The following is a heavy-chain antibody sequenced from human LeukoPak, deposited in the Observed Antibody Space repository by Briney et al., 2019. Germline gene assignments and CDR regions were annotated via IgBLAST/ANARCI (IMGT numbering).Heavy chain of an antibody. D-gene: IGHD3-16*01. CDR2: FDPEGGET. CDR3: ATEWPLRGGNWFDP. V-gene: IGHV1-24*01. J-gene: IGHJ5*02. CDR1: GYTLTELS. Sequence: ASVKVSCKVSGYTLTELSMHWVRQAPGKGLEWMGGFDPEGGETIYAQKFQGRVTMTEDTSTDTAYMELSSLRSEDTAVYYCATEWPLRGGNWFDPWGQGTLVTVSS.